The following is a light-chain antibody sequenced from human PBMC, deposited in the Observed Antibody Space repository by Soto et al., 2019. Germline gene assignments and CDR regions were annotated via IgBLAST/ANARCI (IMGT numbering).Light chain of an antibody. CDR3: QQSYRSPYT. V-gene: IGKV1-39*01. CDR1: QSINIY. CDR2: GAS. J-gene: IGKJ2*01. Sequence: IQMTQSPSSLSASVGDSVTVTCRASQSINIYLNWYQQKPGKAPTLLIYGASSLQRGVPSRFTGSGSRTDFTLTISSLQPEDFATYYCQQSYRSPYTFGQGTKLEIK.